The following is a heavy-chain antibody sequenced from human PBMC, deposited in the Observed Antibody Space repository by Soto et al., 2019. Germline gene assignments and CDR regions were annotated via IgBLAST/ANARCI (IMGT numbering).Heavy chain of an antibody. J-gene: IGHJ4*02. CDR1: GFTFSSYA. D-gene: IGHD3-3*02. V-gene: IGHV3-23*01. CDR2: ISGGGNDA. CDR3: ARSLFLASTDTEPFDY. Sequence: EAQLLESGGGLVQLGGSLVLSCAASGFTFSSYAMSWVRQAPGKGLEWVSSISGGGNDAFYAVSVKGRFTISRDNSRNTLYLQMSSLRADDTAIYYCARSLFLASTDTEPFDYWGQGALVTVSS.